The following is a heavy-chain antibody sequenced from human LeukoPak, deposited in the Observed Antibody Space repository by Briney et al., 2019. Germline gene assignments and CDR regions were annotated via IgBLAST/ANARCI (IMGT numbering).Heavy chain of an antibody. D-gene: IGHD3-9*01. CDR1: GFTFSSYG. V-gene: IGHV3-48*01. CDR2: ISSSGSTI. J-gene: IGHJ5*02. Sequence: GGSLRLSCAASGFTFSSYGINWVRQAPGKGLEWVSYISSSGSTIYYADSVKGRFTISRDNAKNSLYLQMNSLRAEDTAVYYCARAGRFLTGSFDPWGQGTLVTVSS. CDR3: ARAGRFLTGSFDP.